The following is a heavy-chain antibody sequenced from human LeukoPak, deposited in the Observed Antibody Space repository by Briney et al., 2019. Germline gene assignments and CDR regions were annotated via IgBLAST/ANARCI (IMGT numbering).Heavy chain of an antibody. J-gene: IGHJ2*01. D-gene: IGHD2-15*01. CDR3: ARPYCSCGSCYSYWYFDL. CDR1: GGSISSSSYY. CDR2: IYYSGST. Sequence: PSETLSLTCTVSGGSISSSSYYWGWIRQPPGKGLEWIGSIYYSGSTYYNPSLKSRVTISVDTSKNQFSLKLSSVTAADTAVYYCARPYCSCGSCYSYWYFDLWGRGTLVTVSS. V-gene: IGHV4-39*01.